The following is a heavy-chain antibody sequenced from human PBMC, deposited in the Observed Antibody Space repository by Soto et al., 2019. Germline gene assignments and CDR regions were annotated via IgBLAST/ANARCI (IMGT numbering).Heavy chain of an antibody. CDR2: MNPNSGNA. CDR1: GYTFTSYD. V-gene: IGHV1-8*01. Sequence: ASVKVSCKASGYTFTSYDINWVRQATGQGLEWMGWMNPNSGNAGYAQKFQGRVTMTRNTSISTAYMELSSLRSEDTAVYYCVSYCDFGTGHYPHWGQGILVTVSS. J-gene: IGHJ4*02. D-gene: IGHD3-3*01. CDR3: VSYCDFGTGHYPH.